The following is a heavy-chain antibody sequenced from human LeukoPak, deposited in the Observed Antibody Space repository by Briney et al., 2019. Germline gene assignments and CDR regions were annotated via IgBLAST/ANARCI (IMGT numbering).Heavy chain of an antibody. CDR1: GFTFSNAW. J-gene: IGHJ6*02. V-gene: IGHV3-15*07. CDR3: ARYPGIAVAGITTWYYYYYGMDV. CDR2: IKSKTDGGTT. Sequence: GGSLRLSCAASGFTFSNAWMNWVRQAPGKGLEWVGRIKSKTDGGTTDYAAPVKGRFTTSRDDSKNTLYLQMNSLKTEDTAVYYCARYPGIAVAGITTWYYYYYGMDVWGQGTTVTVSS. D-gene: IGHD6-19*01.